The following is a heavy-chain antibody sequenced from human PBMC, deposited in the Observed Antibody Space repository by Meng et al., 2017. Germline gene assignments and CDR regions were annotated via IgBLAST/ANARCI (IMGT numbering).Heavy chain of an antibody. J-gene: IGHJ4*02. CDR3: AKLIAPSAY. Sequence: VQLVGAGGGLVQPGGSLRFSCAASGFTFSSYGMTWVRQAPGKGLEWVSAIGGSGGSTYYADSVKGRFTISRDNSKNTLYLQMNSLRVEDTAVYYCAKLIAPSAYWGQGTLVTVSS. V-gene: IGHV3-23*04. D-gene: IGHD2/OR15-2a*01. CDR2: IGGSGGST. CDR1: GFTFSSYG.